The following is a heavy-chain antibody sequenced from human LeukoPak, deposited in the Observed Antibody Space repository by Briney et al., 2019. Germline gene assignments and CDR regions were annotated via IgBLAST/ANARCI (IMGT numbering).Heavy chain of an antibody. CDR1: GFTFSSYT. D-gene: IGHD3-16*01. V-gene: IGHV3-7*01. J-gene: IGHJ4*02. CDR3: AKPNDYVWGSPPNDY. Sequence: PGGSLRLSCAASGFTFSSYTMNWVRQAPGKGLEWVANIKQDGSEKYYVDSVKGRFTISRDNSKNTLYLQMNSLRAEDTALYYCAKPNDYVWGSPPNDYWGQGTLVTVSS. CDR2: IKQDGSEK.